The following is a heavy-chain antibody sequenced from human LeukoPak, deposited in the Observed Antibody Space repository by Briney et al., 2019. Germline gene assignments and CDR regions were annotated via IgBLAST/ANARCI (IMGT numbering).Heavy chain of an antibody. Sequence: SETLSLTCAVSGGSISSSYWWSWVRQPPGKGLEWIGEVWHSGSTNYNPSLKSRVTISVDKSKNQFSLKLSSVTAADTAVYYCARDVAVAGNLDYWGQGTLVTVSS. CDR1: GGSISSSYW. D-gene: IGHD6-19*01. J-gene: IGHJ4*02. V-gene: IGHV4-4*02. CDR2: VWHSGST. CDR3: ARDVAVAGNLDY.